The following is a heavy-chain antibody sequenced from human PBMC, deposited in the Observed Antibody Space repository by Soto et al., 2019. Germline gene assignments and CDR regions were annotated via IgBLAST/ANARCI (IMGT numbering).Heavy chain of an antibody. CDR1: GGSISSSSYY. Sequence: QLQLQESGPGLVKPSETLSLTCTVSGGSISSSSYYWGWIRQPPGKGLEWIGSIYYSGSTYYNPSLKSRVTISADTSKHKFSLKLSSVTAADTAVYYCATKITTLTDYDYWGQGTLVTVSS. D-gene: IGHD4-17*01. CDR3: ATKITTLTDYDY. J-gene: IGHJ4*02. CDR2: IYYSGST. V-gene: IGHV4-39*01.